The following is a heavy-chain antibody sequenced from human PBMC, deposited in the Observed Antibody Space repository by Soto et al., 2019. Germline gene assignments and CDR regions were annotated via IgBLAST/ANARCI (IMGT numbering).Heavy chain of an antibody. Sequence: RGESLKISCKGSGYSFTSYWISWVRQMPGKGLEWMGRIDPSDSYTNYSPSFQGHVTISADKSISTAYLQWSSLKASDTAMYYCARPLTYYYGSGIHYGMDVWGQGTTVTVSS. J-gene: IGHJ6*02. V-gene: IGHV5-10-1*01. CDR3: ARPLTYYYGSGIHYGMDV. D-gene: IGHD3-10*01. CDR1: GYSFTSYW. CDR2: IDPSDSYT.